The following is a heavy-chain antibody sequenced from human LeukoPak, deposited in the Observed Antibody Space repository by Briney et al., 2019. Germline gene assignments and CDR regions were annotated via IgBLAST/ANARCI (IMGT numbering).Heavy chain of an antibody. J-gene: IGHJ4*02. CDR1: GFTFSSYS. D-gene: IGHD3-9*01. CDR2: ISSSSSYI. CDR3: ARGGEDILTGYSSGPFDC. Sequence: GGSLRLSCAASGFTFSSYSMNWVRQAPGKGLEWVSSISSSSSYIYYADSVKGRFTISRDNAKNSLYLHMTSLGADDTAVYYCARGGEDILTGYSSGPFDCWGKGTLVTVSS. V-gene: IGHV3-21*01.